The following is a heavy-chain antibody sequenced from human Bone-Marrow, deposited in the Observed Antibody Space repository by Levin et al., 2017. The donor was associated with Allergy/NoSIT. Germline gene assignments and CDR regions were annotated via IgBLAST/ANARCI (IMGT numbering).Heavy chain of an antibody. CDR1: GYTFIDQY. Sequence: ASVKVSCKTSGYTFIDQYVHWLRQAPGHGPEWMGRINPKSGGTDYSQKFQGRVTLTSDTSITTAHMELSSLRSDDTAIYYCWLSKGALDVWGQGTTVTVSS. CDR3: WLSKGALDV. V-gene: IGHV1-2*06. J-gene: IGHJ6*02. D-gene: IGHD2/OR15-2a*01. CDR2: INPKSGGT.